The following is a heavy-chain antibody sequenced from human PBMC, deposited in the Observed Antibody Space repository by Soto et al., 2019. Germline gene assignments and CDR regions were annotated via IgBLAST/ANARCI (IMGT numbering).Heavy chain of an antibody. V-gene: IGHV4-4*02. CDR3: AASSGCWRLDY. J-gene: IGHJ4*02. CDR1: GASISNGFW. CDR2: IYHSGST. Sequence: QVQLQESGPGLVKPSGTLSLTCAVSGASISNGFWWSWVRQPPGKGLEWIGEIYHSGSTKHNPSLKSRVTISIDKSNNQLSTRLTAVPAADTAVYYCAASSGCWRLDYWGQGTMVTVAS. D-gene: IGHD6-19*01.